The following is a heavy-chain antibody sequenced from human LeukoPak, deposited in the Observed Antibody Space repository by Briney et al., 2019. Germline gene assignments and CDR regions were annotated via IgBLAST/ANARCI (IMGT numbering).Heavy chain of an antibody. Sequence: ASETLSLTCTVSVRPISGSTDDWRWIRQPPGKGLEWIGSIYYSGSTYYNSSLKSRVTMSVDTSKNQFSLTLSSVTAADTATYCWARHDTLIVVVITAGWFDHWGQGTLVTVSS. CDR2: IYYSGST. CDR3: ARHDTLIVVVITAGWFDH. D-gene: IGHD3-22*01. CDR1: VRPISGSTDD. V-gene: IGHV4-39*01. J-gene: IGHJ5*02.